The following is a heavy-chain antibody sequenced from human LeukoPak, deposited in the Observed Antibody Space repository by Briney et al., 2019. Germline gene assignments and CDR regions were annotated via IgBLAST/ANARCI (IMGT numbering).Heavy chain of an antibody. CDR1: GGSFSGYY. D-gene: IGHD6-19*01. V-gene: IGHV4-34*01. CDR2: INHSGST. J-gene: IGHJ4*02. CDR3: ASCQYSSGLVPFDY. Sequence: SPETLSLTCAVYGGSFSGYYWSWIRQPPGKGLEWIGEINHSGSTNYNPSLKSRVTISVDTSKNQFSLKLSSVTAADTAVYYCASCQYSSGLVPFDYWGQGTLVTVSS.